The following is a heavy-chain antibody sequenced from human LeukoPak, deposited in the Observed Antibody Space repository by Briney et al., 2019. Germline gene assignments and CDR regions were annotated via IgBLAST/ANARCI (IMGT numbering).Heavy chain of an antibody. Sequence: GGSLRLSRAASGFTFSDYYMSWIRQAPGKGLEWVSYISSSGSTIYYADSVKGRFTISRDNAKNSLYLQMNSLRAEDTAVYYCARTQALTVTTVGFDYWGRGTLVTVSS. D-gene: IGHD4-17*01. J-gene: IGHJ4*02. CDR2: ISSSGSTI. CDR3: ARTQALTVTTVGFDY. CDR1: GFTFSDYY. V-gene: IGHV3-11*04.